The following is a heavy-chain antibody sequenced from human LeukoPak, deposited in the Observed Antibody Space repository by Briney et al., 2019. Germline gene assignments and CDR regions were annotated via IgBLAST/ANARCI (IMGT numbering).Heavy chain of an antibody. V-gene: IGHV4-31*03. J-gene: IGHJ3*02. D-gene: IGHD2-8*01. CDR3: ARAHVDDVEMVYAIRAFDI. CDR2: IDYSGIS. CDR1: GGTIRSGGYS. Sequence: SETLSLTCTVSGGTIRSGGYSWSWIRQHPGKGLEWIVYIDYSGISKYNPSLNSRVTISVDTSKNQFSLKLRSVTAADTAVYYCARAHVDDVEMVYAIRAFDIWGQGTLVTVSS.